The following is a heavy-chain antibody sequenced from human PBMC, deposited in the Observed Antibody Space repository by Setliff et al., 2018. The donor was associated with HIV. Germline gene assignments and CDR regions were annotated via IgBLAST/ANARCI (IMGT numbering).Heavy chain of an antibody. CDR1: GASISSYY. J-gene: IGHJ3*02. CDR2: IYYSGST. V-gene: IGHV4-59*08. CDR3: ARSRRYYDSSGYYPGAFDI. D-gene: IGHD3-22*01. Sequence: PSETLSLTCTVSGASISSYYWSWIRQPPGKGLEWIGDIYYSGSTNYNPSLKSRVTISVDTSKNQFSLKLSSVTAADTAVYYCARSRRYYDSSGYYPGAFDIWGQGTVVTVSS.